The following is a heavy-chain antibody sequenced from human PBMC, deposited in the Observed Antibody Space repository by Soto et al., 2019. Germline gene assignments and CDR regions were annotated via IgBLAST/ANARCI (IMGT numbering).Heavy chain of an antibody. CDR3: ARDFWSGSYYMDV. V-gene: IGHV3-33*01. CDR2: IWYDGSNK. CDR1: GFTFSSYG. D-gene: IGHD3-3*01. J-gene: IGHJ6*03. Sequence: GGSLRLSCAASGFTFSSYGMHWVRQAPSKGLEWVAVIWYDGSNKYYADSVKGRFTISRDNSKNTLYLQMNSLRAEDTAVYYCARDFWSGSYYMDVWGKGTTVTVSS.